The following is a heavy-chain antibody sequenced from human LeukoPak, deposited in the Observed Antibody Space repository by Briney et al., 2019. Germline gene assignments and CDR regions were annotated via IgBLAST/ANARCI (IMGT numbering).Heavy chain of an antibody. D-gene: IGHD3-10*01. J-gene: IGHJ5*02. Sequence: SETLSLTCTVSGGSISSGGYYWSWIRQHPGKGLEWIGYIYYSGSTYYNPSLKSRVTISVDTSKNQFSLKLSSVTAADTAVYYCATRVRGVRGNWFDPWGQGTLVTVSS. CDR2: IYYSGST. V-gene: IGHV4-31*03. CDR3: ATRVRGVRGNWFDP. CDR1: GGSISSGGYY.